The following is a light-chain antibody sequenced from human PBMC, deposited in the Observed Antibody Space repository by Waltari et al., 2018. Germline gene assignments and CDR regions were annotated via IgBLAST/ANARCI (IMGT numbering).Light chain of an antibody. Sequence: SYVLTQPPSVSVAPGKTAMITCGADNIGDRTVHLYQQRPGQAPVLVVVDDSDRPSGIPERFSGSNAGDTATLTISRVEAWDEADYSCQVWDDSSDHVVFGGGTKLTVL. CDR1: NIGDRT. J-gene: IGLJ2*01. V-gene: IGLV3-21*03. CDR2: DDS. CDR3: QVWDDSSDHVV.